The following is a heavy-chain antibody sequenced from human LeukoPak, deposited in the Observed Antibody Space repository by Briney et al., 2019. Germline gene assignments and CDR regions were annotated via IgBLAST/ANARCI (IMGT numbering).Heavy chain of an antibody. Sequence: GGSLRLSCAVSRFTFKDYWMIWVRQAPGKGLGWVSVIYSGGSTYYADSVKGRFTISRDNSKNTLYLQMNSLRAEDTAVYYCARDSSSWSKGFDYWGQGTLVTVSS. CDR2: IYSGGST. V-gene: IGHV3-66*01. D-gene: IGHD6-13*01. J-gene: IGHJ4*02. CDR1: RFTFKDYW. CDR3: ARDSSSWSKGFDY.